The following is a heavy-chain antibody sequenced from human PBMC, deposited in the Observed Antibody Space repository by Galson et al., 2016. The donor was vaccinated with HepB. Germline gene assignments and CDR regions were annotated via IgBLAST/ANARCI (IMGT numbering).Heavy chain of an antibody. CDR3: AKDSGSGSYYKWGWFDP. V-gene: IGHV3-9*01. Sequence: SLRLSCAATGFTFDDYAMHWVRQAPGKGLEWVASLRWNSGSISYADSMGGRVTISRDNAKNSLYLQMDSLRSEDTALYYCAKDSGSGSYYKWGWFDPWGQGTLVTVSS. D-gene: IGHD3-10*01. CDR1: GFTFDDYA. J-gene: IGHJ5*02. CDR2: LRWNSGSI.